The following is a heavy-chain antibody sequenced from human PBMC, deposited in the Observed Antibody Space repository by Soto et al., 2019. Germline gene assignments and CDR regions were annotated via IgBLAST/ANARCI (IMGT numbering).Heavy chain of an antibody. D-gene: IGHD2-15*01. J-gene: IGHJ4*02. CDR1: GGSISSSSYY. V-gene: IGHV4-39*01. CDR2: IYYSGST. CDR3: ARFVPCNDATCALDS. Sequence: SETLSLTCTVSGGSISSSSYYWGWIRQPPGKGLEWIGSIYYSGSTYYNPSLKSRVTISVDTSKNQFSLKLSSVTAADTAVYYCARFVPCNDATCALDSWGQGNLLSIS.